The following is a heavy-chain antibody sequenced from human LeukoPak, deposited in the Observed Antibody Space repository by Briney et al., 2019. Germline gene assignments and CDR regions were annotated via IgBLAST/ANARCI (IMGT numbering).Heavy chain of an antibody. CDR1: GYTFTGYY. CDR3: ARSALGYSHGPAFYYGMDV. V-gene: IGHV1-2*02. J-gene: IGHJ6*02. Sequence: ASVKVSCKASGYTFTGYYMHWVRQAPGQGLEWMGWINPNSGGTNYAQKFQGRVTMTRDTSISTAYMELSRLRSDDTAVYYCARSALGYSHGPAFYYGMDVWGQGTTVTVSS. D-gene: IGHD5-18*01. CDR2: INPNSGGT.